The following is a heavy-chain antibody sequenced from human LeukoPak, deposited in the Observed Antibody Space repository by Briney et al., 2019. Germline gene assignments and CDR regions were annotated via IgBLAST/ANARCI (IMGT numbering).Heavy chain of an antibody. V-gene: IGHV3-64D*06. CDR2: ISTNGGST. CDR1: GFTFSSYA. Sequence: QPGGSLRLSCSASGFTFSSYAMHWVRHAPGKGLEYVSAISTNGGSTNYADSVKGRFTISRDNSKNTLYLQMSRLRPEDTAVYYCARESSYYYDSSGYFLDYWGQGTLVTVSS. D-gene: IGHD3-22*01. J-gene: IGHJ4*02. CDR3: ARESSYYYDSSGYFLDY.